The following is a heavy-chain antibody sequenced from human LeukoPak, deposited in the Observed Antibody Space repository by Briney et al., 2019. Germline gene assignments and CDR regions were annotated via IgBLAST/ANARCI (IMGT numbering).Heavy chain of an antibody. CDR1: GYTFTGYY. V-gene: IGHV1-2*04. CDR2: NNPNSGGT. CDR3: AYQHGEGAFDI. J-gene: IGHJ3*02. Sequence: GASVKPSCKASGYTFTGYYMHWVRQAPGQGLEWMGWNNPNSGGTNYAHTSQGWVTMTRDTPISTAYVELSRLRSDDTAVYYCAYQHGEGAFDIWGQGTMVTVSS. D-gene: IGHD2-2*01.